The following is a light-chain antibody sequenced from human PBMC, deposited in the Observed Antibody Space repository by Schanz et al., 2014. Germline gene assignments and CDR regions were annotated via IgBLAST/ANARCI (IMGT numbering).Light chain of an antibody. Sequence: EIVLTQSPGTLSLPPGERATLSCRASQSVSSSYLAWYQQKPGQAPRLLIYGASTRATGIPARFSGSGSGTEFTLTISSLQSEDFAVYYCQQRSNWPLTFGPGTKVDV. J-gene: IGKJ3*01. V-gene: IGKV3D-20*02. CDR2: GAS. CDR3: QQRSNWPLT. CDR1: QSVSSSY.